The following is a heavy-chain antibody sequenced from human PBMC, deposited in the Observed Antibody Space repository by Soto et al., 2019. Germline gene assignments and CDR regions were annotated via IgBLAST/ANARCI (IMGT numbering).Heavy chain of an antibody. CDR2: IIPIFGTA. D-gene: IGHD2-15*01. CDR3: ARDGCSGGSCYYPRFGY. Sequence: QVQLVQSGAEVKKPGSSVKVSCKASGGTFSSYAISWVRQAPGQGLEWMGGIIPIFGTANYAQKFQGRVTITADESTSTAYMELSSLRSEDTAVYYCARDGCSGGSCYYPRFGYWGQGTLVTVSS. J-gene: IGHJ4*02. V-gene: IGHV1-69*01. CDR1: GGTFSSYA.